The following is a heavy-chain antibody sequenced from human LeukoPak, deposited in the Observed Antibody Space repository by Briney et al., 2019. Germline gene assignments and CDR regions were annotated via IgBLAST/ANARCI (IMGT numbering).Heavy chain of an antibody. CDR1: GFTFSNVW. CDR2: ISSSSSTI. V-gene: IGHV3-48*02. J-gene: IGHJ5*02. Sequence: GGSLRLSCAASGFTFSNVWMTWVRQAPGKGREWVSYISSSSSTICYADSVKGRFTISRDNAKNSLYLQTNSLRDEDTAVYYCARDSYARWFDPWGQGTLVTVSS. D-gene: IGHD3-16*01. CDR3: ARDSYARWFDP.